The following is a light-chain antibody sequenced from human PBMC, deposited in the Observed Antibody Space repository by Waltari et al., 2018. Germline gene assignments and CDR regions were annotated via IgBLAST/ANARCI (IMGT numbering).Light chain of an antibody. CDR2: GAS. CDR3: QQYHNWPYT. CDR1: QSLSTN. Sequence: EILMTQSPATLSVSPGERATLSCRASQSLSTNLAWYQQHPGQAPRLLIYGASTRATGAPARFSGSRSGTEFTLIISSLQSEDFALYYCQQYHNWPYTFGQGTKLEIK. J-gene: IGKJ2*01. V-gene: IGKV3-15*01.